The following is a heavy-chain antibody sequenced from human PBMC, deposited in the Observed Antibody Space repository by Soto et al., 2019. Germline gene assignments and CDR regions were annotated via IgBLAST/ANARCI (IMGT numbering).Heavy chain of an antibody. CDR1: GYTCTMYG. V-gene: IGHV1-18*04. D-gene: IGHD6-6*01. CDR3: AREENLLSIAARTWYYYGMDV. Sequence: ASVKVSCKASGYTCTMYGISCVLQSRLQWRDWMGCISAYNGNTNYAQKLQGRVTMTTDTSTSTAYMELRSLRSDDTAVYYCAREENLLSIAARTWYYYGMDVWGQGTTVTVSS. CDR2: ISAYNGNT. J-gene: IGHJ6*02.